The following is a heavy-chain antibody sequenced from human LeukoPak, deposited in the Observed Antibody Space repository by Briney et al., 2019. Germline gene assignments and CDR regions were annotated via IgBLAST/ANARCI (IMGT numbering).Heavy chain of an antibody. CDR3: AADQGYYDSSGYA. CDR1: GYTFTSYY. CDR2: INPSGGST. Sequence: ASVKVSCKASGYTFTSYYMHWVRQAPGQGLEWMGIINPSGGSTSYAQKFQERVTITRDMSTSTAYMELSSLRSEDTAVYYCAADQGYYDSSGYAWGQGTLVTVSS. V-gene: IGHV1-46*01. J-gene: IGHJ5*02. D-gene: IGHD3-22*01.